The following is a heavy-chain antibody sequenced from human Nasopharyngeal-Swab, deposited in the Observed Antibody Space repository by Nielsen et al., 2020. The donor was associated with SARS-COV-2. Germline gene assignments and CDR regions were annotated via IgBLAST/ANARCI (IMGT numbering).Heavy chain of an antibody. CDR3: ARGLTTVTTYYYYGMDV. V-gene: IGHV1-69*01. J-gene: IGHJ6*02. CDR2: IIPIFGTA. Sequence: WVRQAPGRGLEWMGGIIPIFGTANYAQKFQGRVTITADESTSTAYMELSSLRSEDTAVYYCARGLTTVTTYYYYGMDVWGQGTTVTVSS. D-gene: IGHD4-11*01.